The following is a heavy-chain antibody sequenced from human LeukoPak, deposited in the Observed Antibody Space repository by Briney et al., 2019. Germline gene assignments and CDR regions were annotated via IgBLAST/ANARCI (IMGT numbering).Heavy chain of an antibody. J-gene: IGHJ4*02. D-gene: IGHD3-22*01. CDR1: GYTFTSYY. Sequence: GASVKVSCKASGYTFTSYYMHWVRQAPGQGLEWMAIINPSGGSTRYARKFQGRVTMTRDTSTSTVYMELSSLRSEDTAVYYCARDPRPSYDSSDYYYPGDYWGQGTLVTVSS. CDR2: INPSGGST. CDR3: ARDPRPSYDSSDYYYPGDY. V-gene: IGHV1-46*01.